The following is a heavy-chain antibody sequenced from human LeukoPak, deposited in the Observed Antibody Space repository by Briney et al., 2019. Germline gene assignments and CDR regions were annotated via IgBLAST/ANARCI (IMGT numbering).Heavy chain of an antibody. CDR1: GGSISSYY. CDR3: AREVGRTNYYYYGMDV. CDR2: IYYSGST. V-gene: IGHV4-59*01. J-gene: IGHJ6*02. D-gene: IGHD2-2*01. Sequence: SEALSLTCTVSGGSISSYYWSWIRQPPGKGLEWIGYIYYSGSTNYNPSLTSRVTISVDTSKNQFSLKLSSVTAADTAVYYCAREVGRTNYYYYGMDVWGQGTTVTVSS.